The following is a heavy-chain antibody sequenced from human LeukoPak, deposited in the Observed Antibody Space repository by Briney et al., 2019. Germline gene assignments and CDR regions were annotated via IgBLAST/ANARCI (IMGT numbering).Heavy chain of an antibody. V-gene: IGHV4-34*01. CDR2: INHSGST. D-gene: IGHD6-13*01. CDR3: ARGVGSSWYFLWFDP. CDR1: GGPFSGYY. Sequence: KTSETLSLTCAVYGGPFSGYYWSWIRQPTGKGLEWIGEINHSGSTNYNPSLKSRVTISVDTSKNQFSLKLSSVTAADTAVYYCARGVGSSWYFLWFDPWGQGTLVTVSS. J-gene: IGHJ5*02.